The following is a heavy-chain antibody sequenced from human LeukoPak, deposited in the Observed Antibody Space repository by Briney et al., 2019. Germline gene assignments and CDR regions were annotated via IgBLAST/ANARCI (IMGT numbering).Heavy chain of an antibody. CDR3: ARLGYCSAGSGYSLDY. Sequence: GGSLTLSCAASGSTFSDYEMNWVRQAPGKGLEWVSYISSSGSTIFYADSMKGRFTTSRDNAKNSLNLQMKRLRAEDTAVYYCARLGYCSAGSGYSLDYWGQGTLVTVSS. CDR1: GSTFSDYE. D-gene: IGHD2-15*01. CDR2: ISSSGSTI. J-gene: IGHJ4*02. V-gene: IGHV3-48*03.